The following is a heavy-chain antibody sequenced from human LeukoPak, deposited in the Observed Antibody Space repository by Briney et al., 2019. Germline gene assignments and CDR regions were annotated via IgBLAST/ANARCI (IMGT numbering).Heavy chain of an antibody. CDR3: YIPYYDTSAYKGY. J-gene: IGHJ4*02. Sequence: GGSLRLSCAASGFTFTSYAMSWVRQAPGKGLEWVSPISGSGGSTYYADSVNGRFTISRDNTKNTLYLQMNSLRAEDTAVYYCYIPYYDTSAYKGYWGQGTLVTVSS. D-gene: IGHD3-22*01. CDR1: GFTFTSYA. V-gene: IGHV3-23*01. CDR2: ISGSGGST.